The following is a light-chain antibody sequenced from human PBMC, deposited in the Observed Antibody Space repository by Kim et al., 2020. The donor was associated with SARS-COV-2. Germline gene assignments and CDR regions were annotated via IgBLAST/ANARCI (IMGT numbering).Light chain of an antibody. CDR3: GTWDSGLDASWV. CDR2: DNN. V-gene: IGLV1-51*01. CDR1: SSNIGYNF. Sequence: KVTISCSGPSSNIGYNFVSWYKKVPGTAPTLVIYDNNKRPSGIPDRFSGSKSGTSATLDITGLQTGDEADYYCGTWDSGLDASWVFGGGTKVTVL. J-gene: IGLJ3*02.